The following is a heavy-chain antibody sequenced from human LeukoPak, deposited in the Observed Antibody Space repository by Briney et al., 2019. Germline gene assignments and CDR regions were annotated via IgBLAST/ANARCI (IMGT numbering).Heavy chain of an antibody. V-gene: IGHV3-48*03. D-gene: IGHD3-22*01. Sequence: PGGSLRLSCAASGFTFSSYDMNWVRQAPGKGLEWVSYISSSDNTIYYADSVKGRFTISRDNAKNSLYLQMNSLRAEDTAVYYCARDVRGYYGYYFDYWGQGTLVTVSS. J-gene: IGHJ4*02. CDR1: GFTFSSYD. CDR2: ISSSDNTI. CDR3: ARDVRGYYGYYFDY.